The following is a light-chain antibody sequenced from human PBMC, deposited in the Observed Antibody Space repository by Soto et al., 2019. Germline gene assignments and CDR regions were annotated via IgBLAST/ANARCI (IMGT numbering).Light chain of an antibody. Sequence: EIVLMQSPGTLSLSPGETATLSCRASQSVTDVVWYQQRGGQAPRLLIRATSSRATGVPDRFSGSGSGTDFTLTISRLQPEDFAVYYCQQYGSSPITFGPGTTVDIK. CDR2: ATS. V-gene: IGKV3-20*01. CDR1: QSVTD. CDR3: QQYGSSPIT. J-gene: IGKJ3*01.